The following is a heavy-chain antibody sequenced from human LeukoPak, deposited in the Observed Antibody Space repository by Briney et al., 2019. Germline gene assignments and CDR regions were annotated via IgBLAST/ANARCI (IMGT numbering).Heavy chain of an antibody. CDR1: GFTFSSSA. Sequence: GGSLRLSCAASGFTFSSSAMSWVRQVPGKGLEWVGFIRGKAYGETTEYAASVKGRFIISRDEFDNIAYLQMNSLKTDDTAVYYCARGSDSNFGARDGFDYWGQGTLVTVSS. V-gene: IGHV3-49*04. J-gene: IGHJ4*02. CDR2: IRGKAYGETT. D-gene: IGHD3-16*01. CDR3: ARGSDSNFGARDGFDY.